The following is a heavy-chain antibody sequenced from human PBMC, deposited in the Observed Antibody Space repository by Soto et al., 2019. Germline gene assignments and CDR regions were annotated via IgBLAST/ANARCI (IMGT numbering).Heavy chain of an antibody. CDR2: ISSSSSYI. D-gene: IGHD3-22*01. V-gene: IGHV3-21*01. CDR1: GFTFSSYS. CDR3: ARVMYYYDSSGYPY. Sequence: EVQLVESGGGLVKPGGSLRLSCAASGFTFSSYSMNWVRQAPGKGLEWVSSISSSSSYIYYADSVKGRFTISRDNAKNPLYLQMNSLRAEDTAVYYCARVMYYYDSSGYPYWGQGTLVTVSS. J-gene: IGHJ4*02.